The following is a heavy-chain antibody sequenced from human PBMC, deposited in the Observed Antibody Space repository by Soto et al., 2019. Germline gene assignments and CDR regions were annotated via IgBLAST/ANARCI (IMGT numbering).Heavy chain of an antibody. D-gene: IGHD6-19*01. CDR2: IYTSASI. Sequence: SETLSLTCIVSGADISTYSSRWIRQPAGKGLEWIGRIYTSASINYNPSLKGRVTLSVDTSTNQVSLRLASVTAADTAIYYCARDREAGYNFYYGMDVWGQGTTVTVSS. CDR1: GADISTYS. J-gene: IGHJ6*02. V-gene: IGHV4-4*07. CDR3: ARDREAGYNFYYGMDV.